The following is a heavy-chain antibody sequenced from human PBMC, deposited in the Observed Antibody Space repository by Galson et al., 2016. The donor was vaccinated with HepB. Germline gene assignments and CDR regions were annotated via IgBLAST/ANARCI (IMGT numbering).Heavy chain of an antibody. V-gene: IGHV3-23*01. CDR3: VQGSTAPAV. J-gene: IGHJ6*04. CDR1: GFAFRNYG. D-gene: IGHD2-2*01. Sequence: ASGFAFRNYGMTWVRQAPGKGLEVVSSISRSGDSTDYADSVKGRFTISRDNSKNTLSLQMNSLTADDMAIYYCVQGSTAPAVWGKGTTVTVSS. CDR2: ISRSGDST.